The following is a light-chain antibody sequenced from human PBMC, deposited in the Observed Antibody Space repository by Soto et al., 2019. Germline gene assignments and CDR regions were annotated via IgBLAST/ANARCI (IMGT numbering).Light chain of an antibody. CDR3: QQYGRSPPSWT. CDR2: GAS. V-gene: IGKV3-20*01. Sequence: ETVLTQSPGTLSLSPGERATLSCRARQSVSSSDLAWYQQKPGQAPRLLIYGASRRATGIPDRFSGSGSGTDFTLTISRLEPEDFAVYYCQQYGRSPPSWTFGQGTKVEIK. J-gene: IGKJ1*01. CDR1: QSVSSSD.